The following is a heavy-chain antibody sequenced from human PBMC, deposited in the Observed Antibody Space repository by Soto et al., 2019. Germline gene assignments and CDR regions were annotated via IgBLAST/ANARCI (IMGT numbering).Heavy chain of an antibody. CDR1: GFTVSRNY. CDR3: ARDPGNYDFWSGYLSY. CDR2: IYSGGST. J-gene: IGHJ4*02. V-gene: IGHV3-66*01. D-gene: IGHD3-3*01. Sequence: GGSLRLSCAASGFTVSRNYMSWVRQAPGKGLEWVSVIYSGGSTYYADSVKGRFTISRDNSKNTLYLQMNSLRAEDTAVYYCARDPGNYDFWSGYLSYWGQGTLVTVSS.